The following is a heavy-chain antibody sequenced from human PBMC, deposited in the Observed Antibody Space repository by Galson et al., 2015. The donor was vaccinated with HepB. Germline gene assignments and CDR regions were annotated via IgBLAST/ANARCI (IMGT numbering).Heavy chain of an antibody. CDR3: ARETSWGSYRYVDT. Sequence: SETLSLTCTVSGGSISRYYWSWVRQSPGKGLEWIGYIYYSGSTNYNPSLKSRVTISVDTSKSQFSLWLSSVTAADTAVYFCARETSWGSYRYVDTWGQGTLVTVSS. V-gene: IGHV4-59*01. CDR1: GGSISRYY. CDR2: IYYSGST. J-gene: IGHJ5*02. D-gene: IGHD3-16*02.